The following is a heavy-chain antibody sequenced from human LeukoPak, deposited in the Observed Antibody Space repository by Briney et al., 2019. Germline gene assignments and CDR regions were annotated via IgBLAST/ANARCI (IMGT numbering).Heavy chain of an antibody. CDR1: GFTFNNAW. D-gene: IGHD2-15*01. V-gene: IGHV3-15*01. CDR3: TTAPCSTGSCYPDDAFDI. J-gene: IGHJ3*02. CDR2: IKSKTDGGTT. Sequence: GSLRLSCAASGFTFNNAWMTWVRQAPGKGLEWVGRIKSKTDGGTTDYAAPVKGRFTISREDSKNTLYLQMNSLKTEDTAVYYCTTAPCSTGSCYPDDAFDIWGQGTMVTVSS.